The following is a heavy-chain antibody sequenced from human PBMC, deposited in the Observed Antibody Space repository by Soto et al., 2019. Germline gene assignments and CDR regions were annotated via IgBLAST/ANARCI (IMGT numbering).Heavy chain of an antibody. V-gene: IGHV4-34*01. CDR1: GGSFSGYY. Sequence: SETLSLTCAVYGGSFSGYYWSWIRQPPGKGLEWIGEINHSGSTNYNPSLKSRVTISVDTSKNQFSLKLSSVTAADTAVYYCASTHDTPMDVWGKGTTVTVSS. D-gene: IGHD3-22*01. J-gene: IGHJ6*03. CDR3: ASTHDTPMDV. CDR2: INHSGST.